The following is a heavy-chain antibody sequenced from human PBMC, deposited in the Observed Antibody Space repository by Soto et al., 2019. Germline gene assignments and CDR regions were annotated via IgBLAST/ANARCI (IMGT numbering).Heavy chain of an antibody. CDR2: INRDGSTI. CDR3: ARVADCTYSSNCNGRAAFDM. V-gene: IGHV3-74*01. Sequence: EVQLVESGGGLAQPGGSLRLSCAASGFTLSSHWMHWVRQDPGKGLVWVSRINRDGSTINYDDSVRGRYTISRDNAKNSLSLQMNSLRAEDTAVYYCARVADCTYSSNCNGRAAFDMWGQGTMVTVSS. CDR1: GFTLSSHW. J-gene: IGHJ3*02. D-gene: IGHD6-13*01.